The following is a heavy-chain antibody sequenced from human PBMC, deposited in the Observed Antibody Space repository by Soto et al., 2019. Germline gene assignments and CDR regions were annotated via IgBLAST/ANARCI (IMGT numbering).Heavy chain of an antibody. CDR3: ARDRVDIVVVVAATLPDY. CDR1: GYTFTSYA. V-gene: IGHV1-3*01. Sequence: ASVKVSCKASGYTFTSYAMHWVRQAPGQRLEWMGWINAGNGNTKYSQKFQGRVTITRDTSASTAYMELSSLRSEDTAVYYCARDRVDIVVVVAATLPDYWGQGTLVTVSS. J-gene: IGHJ4*02. D-gene: IGHD2-15*01. CDR2: INAGNGNT.